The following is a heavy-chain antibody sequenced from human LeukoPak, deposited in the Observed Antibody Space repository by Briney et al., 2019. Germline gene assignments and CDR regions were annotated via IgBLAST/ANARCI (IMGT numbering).Heavy chain of an antibody. D-gene: IGHD3-22*01. CDR1: GFTFSSYG. V-gene: IGHV3-23*01. CDR2: ISGSGGST. CDR3: AKQGAMIVVVDAFDI. Sequence: GGSLRLSCAASGFTFSSYGMHWVRQAPGKGLEWVSAISGSGGSTYYADSVKGRFTISRDNSKNTLYLQMNSLRAEDTAVYYCAKQGAMIVVVDAFDIWGQGTMVTVSS. J-gene: IGHJ3*02.